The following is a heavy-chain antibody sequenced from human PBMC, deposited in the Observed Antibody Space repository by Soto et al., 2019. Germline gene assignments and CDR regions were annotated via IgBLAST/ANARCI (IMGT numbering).Heavy chain of an antibody. CDR1: GYTFTGYY. CDR3: ARDGWLLWFGEKKSGLYYYYGMDV. V-gene: IGHV1-2*04. Sequence: QVQLVQSGAEVKKPGASVKVSCKASGYTFTGYYMHWVRQAPGQGLEWMGWINPNSGGTNYAQKFQGWVTMTRDPSISTAYMELSRLRSDDTAVYYCARDGWLLWFGEKKSGLYYYYGMDVWGQGTTVTVSS. J-gene: IGHJ6*02. D-gene: IGHD3-10*01. CDR2: INPNSGGT.